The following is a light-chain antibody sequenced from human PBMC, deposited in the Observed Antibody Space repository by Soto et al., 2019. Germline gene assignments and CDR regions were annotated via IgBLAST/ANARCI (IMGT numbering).Light chain of an antibody. J-gene: IGKJ2*01. V-gene: IGKV3-15*01. Sequence: EIVMTQSPATLSVSPGERATLSCRASQSVSSNLAWYQQKPCQAPRLLIYGASTRATGIPARFSGSGSGTEFTLTISSLQSEDFAVYYCQQYNNWPPYTFGQGTQLEIK. CDR2: GAS. CDR1: QSVSSN. CDR3: QQYNNWPPYT.